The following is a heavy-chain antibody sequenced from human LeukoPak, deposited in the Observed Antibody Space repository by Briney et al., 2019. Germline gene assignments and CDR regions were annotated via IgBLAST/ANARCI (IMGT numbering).Heavy chain of an antibody. Sequence: ASVKVSCKASGGTFSSYAISWVRQAPGQGLEWMGRIIPILGIANYAQKFQGRVTITADKSTSTAYMELSSLRSEDTAVYYCAREGYCSSTSCSFMDVWGKGTTVTVSS. CDR2: IIPILGIA. CDR1: GGTFSSYA. J-gene: IGHJ6*03. D-gene: IGHD2-2*01. CDR3: AREGYCSSTSCSFMDV. V-gene: IGHV1-69*04.